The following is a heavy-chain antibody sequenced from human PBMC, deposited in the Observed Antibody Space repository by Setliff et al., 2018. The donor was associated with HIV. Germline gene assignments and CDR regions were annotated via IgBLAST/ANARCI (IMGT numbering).Heavy chain of an antibody. V-gene: IGHV3-48*01. CDR3: AREDQLLSGDYYYYGMDV. CDR1: GFTFSRYS. D-gene: IGHD2-2*01. CDR2: ISSSY. Sequence: PGGSLRLSCAASGFTFSRYSMNWVRQAPGKGLEWVSYISSSYNSVKGRFTISRDNAKNSLYLEMNSLRVEDTAVYYCAREDQLLSGDYYYYGMDVWGQGTTVTVSS. J-gene: IGHJ6*02.